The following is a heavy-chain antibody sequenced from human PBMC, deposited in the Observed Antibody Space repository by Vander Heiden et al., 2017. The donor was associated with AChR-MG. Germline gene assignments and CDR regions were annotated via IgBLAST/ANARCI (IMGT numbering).Heavy chain of an antibody. CDR2: IRGKDFGETT. CDR3: SRGRITPDS. CDR1: GFSFGDDA. Sequence: EMQVAESGGGLVQPGRSLRPSCTTSGFSFGDDAVSWFRQAPGKGLEWVGFIRGKDFGETTEYAASVKGRFTISRDDSKSIAYLQMNSLKTEDTAVYYCSRGRITPDSWGQGTLVTVSS. V-gene: IGHV3-49*03. D-gene: IGHD1-20*01. J-gene: IGHJ4*02.